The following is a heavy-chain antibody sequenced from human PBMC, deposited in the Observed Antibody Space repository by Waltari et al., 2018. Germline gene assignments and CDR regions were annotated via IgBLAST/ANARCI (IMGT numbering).Heavy chain of an antibody. CDR1: GYTFTSYY. J-gene: IGHJ4*02. CDR2: INPSGGST. CDR3: ARVAGKGYYFDY. D-gene: IGHD6-19*01. V-gene: IGHV1-46*01. Sequence: QVQLMQSGAEVKKPGASVKVSCKASGYTFTSYYMYWVRQAPGQGLEWMGIINPSGGSTSYAQKFQGRVTMTRDTSTSTVYMELSSLRSEDTAVYYCARVAGKGYYFDYWGQGTLVTVSS.